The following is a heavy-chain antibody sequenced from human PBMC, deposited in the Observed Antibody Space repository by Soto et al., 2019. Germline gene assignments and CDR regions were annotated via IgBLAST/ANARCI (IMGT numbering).Heavy chain of an antibody. CDR3: AREKGYISGPKNFDY. V-gene: IGHV4-30-4*01. D-gene: IGHD5-12*01. CDR1: GASVSSGDYF. J-gene: IGHJ4*02. CDR2: IYDSGSS. Sequence: SETLSLTCTVAGASVSSGDYFWSWIRQSPGKGLEWIGYIYDSGSSYYNPSLKSRVTMSVDTSKNQFSLKLRSVTAADTAVYYCAREKGYISGPKNFDYWGQGTLVTVSS.